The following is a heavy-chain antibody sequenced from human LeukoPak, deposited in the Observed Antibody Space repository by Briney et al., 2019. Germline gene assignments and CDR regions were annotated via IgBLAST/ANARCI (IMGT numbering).Heavy chain of an antibody. CDR1: GFKFDDYG. CDR3: AGYYYDSSRGFDL. V-gene: IGHV3-20*04. CDR2: INWNGAWT. Sequence: RPEGSLRLSCAASGFKFDDYGMSWVRQAPGKGLEWVCDINWNGAWTGYADSVKGRFTISRDNAKNSLYLQMNSLRAEDTALYYCAGYYYDSSRGFDLWGQGTLVTVSA. D-gene: IGHD3-22*01. J-gene: IGHJ5*02.